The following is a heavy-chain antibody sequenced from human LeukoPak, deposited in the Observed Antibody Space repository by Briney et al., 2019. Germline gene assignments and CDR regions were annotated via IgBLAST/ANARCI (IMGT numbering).Heavy chain of an antibody. J-gene: IGHJ5*02. V-gene: IGHV4-59*01. D-gene: IGHD3-3*01. CDR3: AVSSYDFWSGTDNWFDP. CDR2: IYYSGST. Sequence: SETLSLNCNVPGGSISSYYWRWFRQPPGNGTAWIGSIYYSGSTNYNPSLKSRVTISVDTSKNQFSLKLSSVTAADTAVYYCAVSSYDFWSGTDNWFDPWGQGTLVTVSS. CDR1: GGSISSYY.